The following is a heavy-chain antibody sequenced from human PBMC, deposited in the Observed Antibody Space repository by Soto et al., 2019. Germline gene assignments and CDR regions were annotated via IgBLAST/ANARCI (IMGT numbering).Heavy chain of an antibody. J-gene: IGHJ4*02. CDR2: INSDGSST. Sequence: GGSLRLSCAASGFTFSSYWMHWVRQAPGKGLVWVSRINSDGSSTSYADSVKGRFTISRDNAKNTLYLQMNSLRAEDTVVYYCARRHKHCSGGSCYSLDYWGQGTLVTVSS. CDR1: GFTFSSYW. CDR3: ARRHKHCSGGSCYSLDY. V-gene: IGHV3-74*01. D-gene: IGHD2-15*01.